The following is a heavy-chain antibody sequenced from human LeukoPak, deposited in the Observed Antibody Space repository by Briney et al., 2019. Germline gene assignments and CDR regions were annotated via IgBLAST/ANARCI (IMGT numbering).Heavy chain of an antibody. CDR2: IRYDGEAK. V-gene: IGHV3-30*02. J-gene: IGHJ4*02. CDR3: AKDIGGTVIPIGFDY. CDR1: GFSIGSSG. Sequence: GGSLRLSCAASGFSIGSSGMHWVRQSPLRGLEWVTFIRYDGEAKYYRDSVKGRFTISRDTSKNTLFLQMNSLSVEDTAVYYCAKDIGGTVIPIGFDYWGQGTLVTVSS. D-gene: IGHD5-12*01.